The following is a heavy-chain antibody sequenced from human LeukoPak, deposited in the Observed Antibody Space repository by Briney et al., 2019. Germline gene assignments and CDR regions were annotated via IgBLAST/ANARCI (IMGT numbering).Heavy chain of an antibody. J-gene: IGHJ4*02. CDR3: ARDRGPRTGSMVREAYDN. D-gene: IGHD3-10*01. CDR2: INSDGSWT. CDR1: GNYW. Sequence: GGSLRLSCAASGNYWMLWVRQAPGKGLVWVSHINSDGSWTSYADSVKGRFTISRDNAKNTLYLQMNSLRAEDTAVYYCARDRGPRTGSMVREAYDNWGQGTLVTVSS. V-gene: IGHV3-74*01.